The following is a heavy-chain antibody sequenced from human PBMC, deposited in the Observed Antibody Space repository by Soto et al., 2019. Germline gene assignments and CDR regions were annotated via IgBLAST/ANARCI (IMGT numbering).Heavy chain of an antibody. CDR2: IRSKAYGGTT. J-gene: IGHJ5*02. CDR1: GFTFGDYA. D-gene: IGHD3-3*01. CDR3: TRDSPPSYDFWSGYFRFEA. V-gene: IGHV3-49*04. Sequence: SLRLSCAASGFTFGDYAMSWVRQAPGKGLEWVGFIRSKAYGGTTEYAASVKGRFTISRDDSKSIAYLQMNSLKTEDTAVYYCTRDSPPSYDFWSGYFRFEAWGQGTLVSVSS.